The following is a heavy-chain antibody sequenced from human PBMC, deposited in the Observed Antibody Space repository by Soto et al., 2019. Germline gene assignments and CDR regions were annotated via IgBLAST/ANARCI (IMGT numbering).Heavy chain of an antibody. CDR1: GFTFSSYG. Sequence: QVQLVESGGGVVQPGRSLRLSCAASGFTFSSYGMHWVRQAPGKGLEWVAVISYDGSNKYYADSVKGRFTISRDNSKNTLYLQMNSLRAEDTAVHYCAKDLDYYGSGELDYWGQGTLVTVSS. V-gene: IGHV3-30*18. D-gene: IGHD3-10*01. J-gene: IGHJ4*02. CDR2: ISYDGSNK. CDR3: AKDLDYYGSGELDY.